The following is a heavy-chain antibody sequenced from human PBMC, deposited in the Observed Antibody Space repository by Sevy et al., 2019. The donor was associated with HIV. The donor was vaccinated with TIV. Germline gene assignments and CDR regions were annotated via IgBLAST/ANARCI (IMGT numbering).Heavy chain of an antibody. CDR1: GFTFSSYA. CDR3: AKGPEFGELLGWFDP. V-gene: IGHV3-23*01. CDR2: IGGSGGST. J-gene: IGHJ5*02. Sequence: GGSLRLSCAASGFTFSSYAMSWVRQAPGKGLEWVSAIGGSGGSTYYADSVKGRFTISRDNSKNTLDMQMNSLRAEDTAVYYCAKGPEFGELLGWFDPWGQGTLVTVSS. D-gene: IGHD3-10*01.